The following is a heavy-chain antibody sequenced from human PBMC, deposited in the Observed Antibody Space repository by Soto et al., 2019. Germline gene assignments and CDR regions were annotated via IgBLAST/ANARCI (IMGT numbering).Heavy chain of an antibody. CDR1: GYSFTSYW. D-gene: IGHD6-6*01. CDR3: ARRGIAAREYYYYYGMDV. V-gene: IGHV5-51*01. CDR2: VYPGDSDT. J-gene: IGHJ6*02. Sequence: GESLKIACKGSGYSFTSYWIGWVRQMAGKGLEWMVIVYPGDSDTRYSPSFQGQVTISADKSISTAYLQWTSLKASDTAMYYCARRGIAAREYYYYYGMDVWGQGSTVTVS.